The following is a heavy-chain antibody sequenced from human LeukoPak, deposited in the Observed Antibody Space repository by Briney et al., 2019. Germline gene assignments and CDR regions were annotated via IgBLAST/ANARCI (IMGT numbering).Heavy chain of an antibody. D-gene: IGHD2-15*01. V-gene: IGHV3-23*01. CDR2: VSGGGSNT. Sequence: GGSLRLSCAASGLTFSSYAMSWVRQGPGKGLEWVSAVSGGGSNTYYADSVKGRFTISRDNSKNTLYLQIHSLRAEDTAVYYCAAIYRDCTGGGCYPIYFHYWGHGTLVTVSS. CDR3: AAIYRDCTGGGCYPIYFHY. J-gene: IGHJ4*01. CDR1: GLTFSSYA.